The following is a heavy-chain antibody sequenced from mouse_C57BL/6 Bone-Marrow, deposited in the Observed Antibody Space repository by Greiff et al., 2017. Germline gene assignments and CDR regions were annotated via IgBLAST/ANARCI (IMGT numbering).Heavy chain of an antibody. CDR1: GFTFSSYA. V-gene: IGHV5-4*01. CDR2: ISDGGSYT. Sequence: EVKLMESGGGLVKPGGSLKLSCAASGFTFSSYAMSWVRQTPEKRLEWVATISDGGSYTYYPDNVKGRFTISRDNAKNNLYLQLSHLKSEDTAMYYCAREDDGSSFPFAYWGQGTLVTVSA. CDR3: AREDDGSSFPFAY. J-gene: IGHJ3*01. D-gene: IGHD1-1*01.